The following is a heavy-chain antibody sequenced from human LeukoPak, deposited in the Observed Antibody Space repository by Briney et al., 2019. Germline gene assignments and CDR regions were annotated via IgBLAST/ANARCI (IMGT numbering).Heavy chain of an antibody. CDR3: ARDAYSSGWYQLYYYYVDV. V-gene: IGHV3-64*01. CDR1: GFTFSSYA. D-gene: IGHD6-19*01. J-gene: IGHJ6*03. Sequence: GGSLRLSCAASGFTFSSYAMHWVRQAPGKGLEYASAISSNGGSTYYANSVKGRFTISRDNSKNTRYLQMGSLRAEDMAVYYCARDAYSSGWYQLYYYYVDVWGKGTTVTVSS. CDR2: ISSNGGST.